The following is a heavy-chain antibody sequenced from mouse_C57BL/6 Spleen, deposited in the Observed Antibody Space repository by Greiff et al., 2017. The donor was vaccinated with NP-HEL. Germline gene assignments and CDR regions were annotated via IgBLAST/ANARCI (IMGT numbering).Heavy chain of an antibody. Sequence: QVQLKQSGPGLVQPSQSLSITCTVSGFSLTSYGVHWVRQSPGKGLEWLGVIWRGGSTDYNAAFMSRLSITKDNSKSQVFFKMNSLQADDTAIYYCAKTGDGSSYNWYFDVWGTGTTVTVSS. CDR2: IWRGGST. J-gene: IGHJ1*03. CDR1: GFSLTSYG. CDR3: AKTGDGSSYNWYFDV. V-gene: IGHV2-5*01. D-gene: IGHD1-1*01.